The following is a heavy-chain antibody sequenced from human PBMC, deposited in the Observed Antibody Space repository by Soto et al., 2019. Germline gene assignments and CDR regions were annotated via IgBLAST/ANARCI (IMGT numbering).Heavy chain of an antibody. CDR1: GFTFSSYA. Sequence: EVQLLESGGGLVQPGGSLRLSCAASGFTFSSYAMSWVRQAPGKGLEWVSAISGSGGSTYYADSVKGRFTISRDNSKNTLYLQMNSLRAEDTAVYYCAKDRVRGRLVTPDPFDYWGQGTLVTVSS. D-gene: IGHD3-9*01. CDR2: ISGSGGST. J-gene: IGHJ4*02. CDR3: AKDRVRGRLVTPDPFDY. V-gene: IGHV3-23*01.